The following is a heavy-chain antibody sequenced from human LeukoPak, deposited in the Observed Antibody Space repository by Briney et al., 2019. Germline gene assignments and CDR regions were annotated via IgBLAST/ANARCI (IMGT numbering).Heavy chain of an antibody. D-gene: IGHD3-10*01. Sequence: PGGSLRLSCATSGFTFSSYGMHWVRQAPGKGPEWGAVISYDGSNQYYADSLKGRFTISRDNSKNTLYLQMNSMIAEDTAVHYCAKSSTLRLLWFDTGPWVQGTLVTVSS. J-gene: IGHJ5*02. V-gene: IGHV3-30*18. CDR1: GFTFSSYG. CDR3: AKSSTLRLLWFDTGP. CDR2: ISYDGSNQ.